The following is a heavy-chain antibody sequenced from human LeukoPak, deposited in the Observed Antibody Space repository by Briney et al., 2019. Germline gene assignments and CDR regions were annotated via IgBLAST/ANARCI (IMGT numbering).Heavy chain of an antibody. J-gene: IGHJ3*02. V-gene: IGHV1-46*02. CDR1: GYTFNSYY. CDR3: ARIRDGYNDAYDI. Sequence: GASVKVSCKASGYTFNSYYMHWVRQAPGQGLEWMGIINPSGDFTSYAQKFQGRVTMTKDTSTSTVYMELSSLRSGDTAIYYCARIRDGYNDAYDIWGQGTVVTVPS. D-gene: IGHD5-24*01. CDR2: INPSGDFT.